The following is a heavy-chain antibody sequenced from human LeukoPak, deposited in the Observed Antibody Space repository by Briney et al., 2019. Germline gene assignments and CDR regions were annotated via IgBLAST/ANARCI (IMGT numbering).Heavy chain of an antibody. CDR2: INGRGGST. CDR3: ARTELGAFDY. J-gene: IGHJ4*02. CDR1: GFTFSNYA. Sequence: GGSLRLSCAASGFTFSNYAMSWVRQAPGKGLEWVSSINGRGGSTYYADSVKGRFTISRDNAKNTLYLQMNSLRAEDMAVYYCARTELGAFDYWGQGTLVTVSS. V-gene: IGHV3-23*01. D-gene: IGHD7-27*01.